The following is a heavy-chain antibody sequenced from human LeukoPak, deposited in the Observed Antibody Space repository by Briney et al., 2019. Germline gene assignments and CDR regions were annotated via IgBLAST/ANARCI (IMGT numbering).Heavy chain of an antibody. V-gene: IGHV3-53*01. D-gene: IGHD3-22*01. CDR1: GFTVDSNY. CDR3: ARGDDSGYYDYFDY. Sequence: PGGSLRLSCAASGFTVDSNYLSWVRQAPGKGLEWVSTIYTGGNTYYAAFVKGRFTISRDFSKNTVFLHMNSLRAEDTAMYYCARGDDSGYYDYFDYWGQGALVTVSS. J-gene: IGHJ4*02. CDR2: IYTGGNT.